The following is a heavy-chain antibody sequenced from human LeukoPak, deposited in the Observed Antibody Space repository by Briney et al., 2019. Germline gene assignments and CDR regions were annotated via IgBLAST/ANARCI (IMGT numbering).Heavy chain of an antibody. J-gene: IGHJ4*02. V-gene: IGHV4-59*08. D-gene: IGHD3-10*01. CDR3: ARRRDSFDY. CDR1: GGSISSYC. CDR2: MCYSGST. Sequence: SGTLSLTCTVSGGSISSYCWSWIRRPPGKGLEWLGYMCYSGSTNYNPPLKSRVTMSVDYNPSLKSRVTMSGDTSKHQFSLNLSSVTAADTAVYYCARRRDSFDYWGQGTLVTVSS.